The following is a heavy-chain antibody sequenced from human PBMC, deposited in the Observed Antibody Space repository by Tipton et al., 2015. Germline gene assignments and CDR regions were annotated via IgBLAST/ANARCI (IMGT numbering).Heavy chain of an antibody. V-gene: IGHV4-39*01. Sequence: TLSLTCTVSGGSISSYYWGWIRQSPGKGLEWVGSINYSGSTYYNPSLKSRVTISVDTSKNQFSLNLGSVTAADTAVYYCARLSPVVGYLLNAFDIWGQGTMVTVSS. CDR3: ARLSPVVGYLLNAFDI. CDR2: INYSGST. D-gene: IGHD3-22*01. J-gene: IGHJ3*02. CDR1: GGSISSYY.